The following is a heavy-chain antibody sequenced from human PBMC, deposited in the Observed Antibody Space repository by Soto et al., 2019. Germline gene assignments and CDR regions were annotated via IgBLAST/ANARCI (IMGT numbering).Heavy chain of an antibody. V-gene: IGHV3-48*02. CDR3: ARDGDSSGYYSGFPLDI. CDR1: GFTFSSYS. J-gene: IGHJ3*02. D-gene: IGHD3-22*01. Sequence: GGSLRLSCAASGFTFSSYSMNWVRQAPGKGLEWVSYISSSSSTIYYADSVKGRFTISRDNARNSLYLQMNSLRDEDTAVYYCARDGDSSGYYSGFPLDIWGQGTMVTVSS. CDR2: ISSSSSTI.